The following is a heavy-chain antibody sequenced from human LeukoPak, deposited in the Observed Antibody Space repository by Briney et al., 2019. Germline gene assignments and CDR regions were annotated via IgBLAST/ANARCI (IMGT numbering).Heavy chain of an antibody. V-gene: IGHV4-30-4*01. CDR2: IYYSGST. CDR3: ARVKRKIGYSYGTPLNNWFDP. CDR1: GGSISSGDYY. J-gene: IGHJ5*02. D-gene: IGHD5-18*01. Sequence: SETLSLTCTVSGGSISSGDYYWSWIRQPPGKGLEWIGYIYYSGSTYYNPFLKSRATISVDTSKNQFSLKLSSVTAADTAVYYCARVKRKIGYSYGTPLNNWFDPWGQGTLVTVSS.